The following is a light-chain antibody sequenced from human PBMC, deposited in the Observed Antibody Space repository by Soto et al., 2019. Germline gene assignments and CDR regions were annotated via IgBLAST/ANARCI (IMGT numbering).Light chain of an antibody. CDR2: DVS. CDR1: SSDVGGYNY. J-gene: IGLJ1*01. V-gene: IGLV2-14*03. Sequence: QSVLTQPASVSGSPGQSITISCTGTSSDVGGYNYVSWYQHHPGKVTKPLIFDVSNRPSGVSSRFSGSKSGNTASLTISGLQAEDEADYYCSSYRSGSTLYVFGTGTKVTVL. CDR3: SSYRSGSTLYV.